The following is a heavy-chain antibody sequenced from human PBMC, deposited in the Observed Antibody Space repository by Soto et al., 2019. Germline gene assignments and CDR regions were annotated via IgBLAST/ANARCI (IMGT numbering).Heavy chain of an antibody. J-gene: IGHJ4*02. CDR2: ISGSGGST. D-gene: IGHD5-12*01. CDR1: GFTFSSYA. CDR3: AKARVATTAGSDY. V-gene: IGHV3-23*01. Sequence: PGGSLRLSCAASGFTFSSYAMSWVRQAPGKGLEWVSAISGSGGSTYYADSVKGRFTISRDNSKNTLYLQMNSLRAEDTAVYYGAKARVATTAGSDYWGQGTLVTFSS.